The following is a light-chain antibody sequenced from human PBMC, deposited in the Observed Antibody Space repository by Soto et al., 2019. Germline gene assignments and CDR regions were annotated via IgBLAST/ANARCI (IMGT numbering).Light chain of an antibody. CDR1: SSDVGGYNY. Sequence: QSALTQPASVSGSPGQSITISCTGTSSDVGGYNYVSWYQQHPGKAPTLMIYDVSNRPSGVSNRFSGSKSGNTASLTISGLQAEDEADYYCSSYTSSSTPPVFGGGTKLTVL. J-gene: IGLJ2*01. CDR2: DVS. V-gene: IGLV2-14*01. CDR3: SSYTSSSTPPV.